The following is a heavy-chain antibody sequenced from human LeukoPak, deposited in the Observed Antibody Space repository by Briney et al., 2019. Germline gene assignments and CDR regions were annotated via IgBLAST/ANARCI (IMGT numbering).Heavy chain of an antibody. D-gene: IGHD3-10*01. Sequence: PSETLSLTCTVSGGSIRSSYYYWGWLRQPPGKGLEWIGSIYDSGSTYYNPSLKSRATISVNTSKNQFSLKLNSVAAADAAVDYSARHYGPWGQGTLVTVSS. V-gene: IGHV4-39*01. CDR2: IYDSGST. J-gene: IGHJ5*02. CDR1: GGSIRSSYYY. CDR3: ARHYGP.